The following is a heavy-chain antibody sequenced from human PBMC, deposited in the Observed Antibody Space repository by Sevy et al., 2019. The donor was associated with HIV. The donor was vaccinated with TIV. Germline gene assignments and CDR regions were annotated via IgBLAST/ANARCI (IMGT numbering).Heavy chain of an antibody. V-gene: IGHV3-48*01. J-gene: IGHJ4*02. D-gene: IGHD2-8*01. CDR3: ARDGNGLFDY. CDR2: ISSSSSTI. Sequence: GGSLRLSCAASGFTFSSYWMSWVRQAPGKGLEWVSYISSSSSTIYYADSVKGRFTISRDNAKNSLYLQMNSLRAEDTAVYYCARDGNGLFDYWGQGTLVTVSS. CDR1: GFTFSSYW.